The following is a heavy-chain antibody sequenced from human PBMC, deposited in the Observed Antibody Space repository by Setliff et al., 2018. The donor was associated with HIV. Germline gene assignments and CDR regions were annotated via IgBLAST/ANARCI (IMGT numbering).Heavy chain of an antibody. CDR1: GYSFTSYW. CDR2: FYPGDFDR. D-gene: IGHD6-19*01. Sequence: PGESLKISCKGSGYSFTSYWIGWVRQRPGKGLEWMGIFYPGDFDRRYSPSFEGQVTMSAEKSISTAYLQWSSLKASDTAIYYCARHFSVAGDAFDIWGQGTMVTVSS. V-gene: IGHV5-51*01. J-gene: IGHJ3*02. CDR3: ARHFSVAGDAFDI.